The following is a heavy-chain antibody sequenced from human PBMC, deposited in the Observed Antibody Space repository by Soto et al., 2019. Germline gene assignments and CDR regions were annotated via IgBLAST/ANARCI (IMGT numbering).Heavy chain of an antibody. CDR2: IYYRGTS. J-gene: IGHJ5*01. CDR1: GASITSVDYY. V-gene: IGHV4-30-4*01. D-gene: IGHD3-9*01. CDR3: AGALGILAGYYRP. Sequence: SETLSLTCTVSGASITSVDYYRSWIRQSPGTGLEWIGYIYYRGTSYYNPSLKSRVSMSVDTSKNQFSLKLESVTAADTAVYYCAGALGILAGYYRPWGQGTLVTVSS.